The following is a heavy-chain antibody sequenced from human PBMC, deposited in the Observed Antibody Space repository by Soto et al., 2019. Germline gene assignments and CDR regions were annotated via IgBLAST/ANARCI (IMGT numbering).Heavy chain of an antibody. Sequence: PSETLSLTCTVSGASISVHSYYWAWIRQPPGKGLEWIGSSYYSGTTYFNPSLKSRATISVDTSKNQFSLKLSSVTAADTAVYYCARLDYGDYVNDNWFDPWGQGTLVTVSS. CDR3: ARLDYGDYVNDNWFDP. CDR2: SYYSGTT. D-gene: IGHD4-17*01. CDR1: GASISVHSYY. V-gene: IGHV4-39*01. J-gene: IGHJ5*02.